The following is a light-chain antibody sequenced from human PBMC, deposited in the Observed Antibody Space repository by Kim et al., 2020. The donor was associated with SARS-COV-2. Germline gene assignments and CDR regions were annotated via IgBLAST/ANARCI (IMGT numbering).Light chain of an antibody. CDR1: QSLVHSDGNTY. CDR3: MQGTHWPPYT. CDR2: QVS. J-gene: IGKJ2*01. Sequence: ASISCRSSQSLVHSDGNTYLNRYQQRPGQSPRRLIYQVSNRDSGVPDRFSGSGSGTDFTLKISRVEAEDVGVYYCMQGTHWPPYTFGPGTKLEI. V-gene: IGKV2-30*02.